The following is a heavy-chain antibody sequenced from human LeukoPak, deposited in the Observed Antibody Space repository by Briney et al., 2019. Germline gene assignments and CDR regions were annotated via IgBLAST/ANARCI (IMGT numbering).Heavy chain of an antibody. V-gene: IGHV1-2*02. J-gene: IGHJ5*02. Sequence: ASVKVSCKASGYTVSGFYVHWVRQAPGQRLEWMGLINPNTGGTNYAQKFQGRVVMTMDTAISTAYLDLSRLTSDDTAIYYCASSFYRQTDAWGQGSLVTVSS. CDR1: GYTVSGFY. CDR2: INPNTGGT. D-gene: IGHD3-16*02. CDR3: ASSFYRQTDA.